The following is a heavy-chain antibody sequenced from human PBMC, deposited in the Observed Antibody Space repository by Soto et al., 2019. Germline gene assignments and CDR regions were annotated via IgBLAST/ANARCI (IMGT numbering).Heavy chain of an antibody. J-gene: IGHJ4*02. CDR2: ISAYNGNT. CDR1: GYTFTSYG. D-gene: IGHD3-22*01. Sequence: ASVKVSCKASGYTFTSYGISWVRQAPGQGLEWMGWISAYNGNTNYAQKLQGRVTITTDTSTSTAYMELRSLSSDDTAEYYCARDFRGFDYDSSGYYSPSDYWRQGTRVSISS. V-gene: IGHV1-18*04. CDR3: ARDFRGFDYDSSGYYSPSDY.